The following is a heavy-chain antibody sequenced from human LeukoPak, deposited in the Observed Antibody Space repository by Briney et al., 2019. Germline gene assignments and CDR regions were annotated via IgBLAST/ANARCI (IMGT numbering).Heavy chain of an antibody. CDR3: AREALGLDS. CDR1: GFTFSSYE. CDR2: ISSSGRTR. J-gene: IGHJ4*02. V-gene: IGHV3-48*03. Sequence: GGSLRLSCAASGFTFSSYEMNWVRQAPGKGLEWVSYISSSGRTRNYADSVKGRFAISRDNANNSLFLHMNSLRAEDTAVYYCAREALGLDSWGQGTLVTVSS. D-gene: IGHD1-26*01.